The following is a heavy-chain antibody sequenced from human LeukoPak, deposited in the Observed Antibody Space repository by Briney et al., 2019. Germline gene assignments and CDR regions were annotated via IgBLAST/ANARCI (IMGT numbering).Heavy chain of an antibody. V-gene: IGHV4-39*07. CDR3: AKDSSSWYNYYYYGMDV. Sequence: SETLSLTCTVSGGSISSSSYYWGWIRQPPGKGLEWIGRIYTSGSTNYNPSLKSRVTMSVDTSKNQFSLKLSSVTAADTAVYYCAKDSSSWYNYYYYGMDVWGQGTTVTVSS. J-gene: IGHJ6*02. D-gene: IGHD6-13*01. CDR2: IYTSGST. CDR1: GGSISSSSYY.